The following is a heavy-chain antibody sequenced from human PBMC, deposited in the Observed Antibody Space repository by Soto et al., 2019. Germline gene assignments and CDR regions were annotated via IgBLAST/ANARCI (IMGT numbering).Heavy chain of an antibody. CDR3: AKTHYGDYPYIDY. D-gene: IGHD4-17*01. V-gene: IGHV3-30*18. CDR1: GFTFSSYG. CDR2: ISYDGSNK. J-gene: IGHJ4*02. Sequence: GGSLRLSCSASGFTFSSYGMHWVRQAPGKGLEWVAVISYDGSNKYYADSVKGRFTISRDNSKNTLYLQMNSLRAEDTAVYYCAKTHYGDYPYIDYWGQGTLVTVSS.